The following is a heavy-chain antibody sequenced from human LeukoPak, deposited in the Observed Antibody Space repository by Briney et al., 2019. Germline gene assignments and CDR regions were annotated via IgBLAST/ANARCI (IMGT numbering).Heavy chain of an antibody. J-gene: IGHJ6*03. CDR3: ARLIGGSASTYYDFWSGYYRPGGYYYYMDV. CDR2: INHSGST. CDR1: GGSFSGYY. V-gene: IGHV4-34*01. Sequence: SETLSLTCAVYGGSFSGYYWSWIRQPPGKGLEWIGEINHSGSTNYNPSLKSRVTISVDTSKNQFSLKLSSVTAADTAVYYCARLIGGSASTYYDFWSGYYRPGGYYYYMDVWGKGTTVTVSS. D-gene: IGHD3-3*01.